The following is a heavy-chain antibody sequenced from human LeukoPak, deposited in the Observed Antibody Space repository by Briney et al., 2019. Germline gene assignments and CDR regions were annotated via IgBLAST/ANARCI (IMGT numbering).Heavy chain of an antibody. CDR2: ISSSSQTI. D-gene: IGHD3-22*01. Sequence: GGSLRLSCGASGFTFSSYSMNWVRQAPGKGLEWVSYISSSSQTIYDADSVKGRFTISRDNAQNSLYLQMNSLRDEDTAVYYCARGDSSGYPYYFDYWGQGTLVTVSS. V-gene: IGHV3-48*02. J-gene: IGHJ4*02. CDR3: ARGDSSGYPYYFDY. CDR1: GFTFSSYS.